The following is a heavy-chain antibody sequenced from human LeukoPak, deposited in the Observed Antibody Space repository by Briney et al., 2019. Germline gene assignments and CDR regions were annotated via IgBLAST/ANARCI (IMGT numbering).Heavy chain of an antibody. CDR2: INPNSGGT. CDR1: GYTFTGHY. Sequence: ASVKVSCKASGYTFTGHYMHWVRQAPGQGLEWMGRINPNSGGTNYAQKFQGRVTMTRDTSISTAYMELSRLRSDDTAVYYCARDGGGPYYYDSSGYYSDYWGQGTLVTVSS. J-gene: IGHJ4*02. CDR3: ARDGGGPYYYDSSGYYSDY. D-gene: IGHD3-22*01. V-gene: IGHV1-2*06.